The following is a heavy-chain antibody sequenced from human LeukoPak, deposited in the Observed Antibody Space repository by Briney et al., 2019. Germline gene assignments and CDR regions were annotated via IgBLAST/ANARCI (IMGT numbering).Heavy chain of an antibody. CDR1: GDSVSSNNGA. J-gene: IGHJ4*02. CDR2: TYYRSKWYN. D-gene: IGHD3-9*01. CDR3: ARHVGTTGWHTFDY. V-gene: IGHV6-1*01. Sequence: SQTLSLTCAISGDSVSSNNGAWNWIRQSPSRGLEWLGRTYYRSKWYNDYAGSLISRITISPDTSKNQFSLQLYSVTPEDTAVYYCARHVGTTGWHTFDYWGQGTLVTVSS.